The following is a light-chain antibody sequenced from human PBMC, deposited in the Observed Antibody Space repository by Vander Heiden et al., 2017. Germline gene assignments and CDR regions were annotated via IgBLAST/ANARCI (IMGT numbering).Light chain of an antibody. CDR2: AAS. V-gene: IGKV1-39*01. J-gene: IGKJ2*02. Sequence: DLQMTQSPSSLSASGGDRVTITCRASQSISSYLNWYQQKPGKAPKLLIYAASSLQSGVPSRFSGSGSGTDFTLTISSLQPEDFATYYCQQSYSTPRTFGQGTKLEIK. CDR1: QSISSY. CDR3: QQSYSTPRT.